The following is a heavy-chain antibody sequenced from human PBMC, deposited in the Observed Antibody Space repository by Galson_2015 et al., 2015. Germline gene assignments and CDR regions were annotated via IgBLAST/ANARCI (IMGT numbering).Heavy chain of an antibody. CDR1: GYSFTSYW. J-gene: IGHJ6*02. CDR3: ARHMSLFYGSSWYGYYYYGMDV. CDR2: IYPGDSDT. D-gene: IGHD6-13*01. Sequence: QSGAEVKKPGESLKISCTGSGYSFTSYWIGWVRQMPGKGLEWMGIIYPGDSDTRYSPSFQGQVTISADKSISTAYLQWSSLKASDTAMYYCARHMSLFYGSSWYGYYYYGMDVWGQGTTVTVSS. V-gene: IGHV5-51*01.